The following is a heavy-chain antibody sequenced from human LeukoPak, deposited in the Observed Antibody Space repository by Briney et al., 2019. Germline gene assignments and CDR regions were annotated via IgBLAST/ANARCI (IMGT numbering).Heavy chain of an antibody. J-gene: IGHJ4*02. CDR1: GFPFRVRW. CDR3: ATDLDYTFDY. V-gene: IGHV3-74*03. Sequence: GSLRLSCTASGFPFRVRWMHWVRQAPGKGLVWISLIKKDGFFSTYADSVKGRFTISRDDAKNTLYLQMDSLRADDTAVYYCATDLDYTFDYWGRGTLVTVSS. CDR2: IKKDGFFS. D-gene: IGHD4-4*01.